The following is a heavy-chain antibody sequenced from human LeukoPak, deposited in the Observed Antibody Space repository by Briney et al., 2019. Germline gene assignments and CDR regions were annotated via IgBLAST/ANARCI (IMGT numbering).Heavy chain of an antibody. J-gene: IGHJ5*02. Sequence: ETLSLTCTGSGGSISSGGYYWSWVRQAPGKGLEWVSVIYSGGSTYYADSVKGRFTISRDNSKNTLYLQMNSLRAEDTAVYYCARDRLLDPWGQGTLVTVSS. V-gene: IGHV3-66*01. CDR2: IYSGGST. CDR3: ARDRLLDP. CDR1: GGSISSGGYY.